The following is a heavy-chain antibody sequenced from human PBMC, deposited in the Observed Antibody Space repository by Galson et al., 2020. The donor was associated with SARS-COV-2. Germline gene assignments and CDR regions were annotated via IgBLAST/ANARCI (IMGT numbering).Heavy chain of an antibody. Sequence: SVTLSLTCAVSGGSISSANWWNWVRQPPGKGLEWIGEIYRSESTNYNPSLKSRVTITIDKSKNQFSLKLASVTAADTVVYFCARAGYFSMDVWGKGTTVTASS. CDR2: IYRSEST. CDR1: GGSISSANW. V-gene: IGHV4-4*02. CDR3: ARAGYFSMDV. D-gene: IGHD3-22*01. J-gene: IGHJ6*03.